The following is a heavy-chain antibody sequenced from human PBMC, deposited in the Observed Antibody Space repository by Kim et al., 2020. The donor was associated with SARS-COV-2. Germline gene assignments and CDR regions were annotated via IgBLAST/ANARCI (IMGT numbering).Heavy chain of an antibody. D-gene: IGHD2-21*01. V-gene: IGHV6-1*01. Sequence: SQTLSLTCAISGDSVSNDNAAWNWIRQTPSRGLEWLGRTYYQSQWKNDYAVSLKGRISINPDTSKNQFSLHLSSVTPEDTAMYYCARGLFRLGFDSWGQGALVTGSS. CDR2: TYYQSQWKN. CDR3: ARGLFRLGFDS. J-gene: IGHJ4*02. CDR1: GDSVSNDNAA.